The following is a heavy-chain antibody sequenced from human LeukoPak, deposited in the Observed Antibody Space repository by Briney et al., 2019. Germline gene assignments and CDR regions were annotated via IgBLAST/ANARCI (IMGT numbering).Heavy chain of an antibody. CDR1: GFTVSSNY. CDR3: ARSRGYSYGLWY. J-gene: IGHJ4*02. Sequence: PGGSLRRSCAASGFTVSSNYMSWVRQAPGKGLEWVSVIYSGGSTYYADSVKGRFSISRDNSKNTLYLQMNSLRAEDTAVYYCARSRGYSYGLWYWGQGTLVTVSS. V-gene: IGHV3-53*01. D-gene: IGHD5-18*01. CDR2: IYSGGST.